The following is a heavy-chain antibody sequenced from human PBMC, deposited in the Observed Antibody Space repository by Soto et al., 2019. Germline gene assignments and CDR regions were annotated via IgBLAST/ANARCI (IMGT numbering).Heavy chain of an antibody. D-gene: IGHD3-9*01. CDR3: ARGDDIVTGPIFEY. Sequence: EVQLLESGGALVQPGGSLKLSCAASGFTFSIYSMSWVRQAPGKGLEWVSSVSGSGGSTYYADSVKGRFTISRDNSWNTLSLQMNSLRADDTAVYYCARGDDIVTGPIFEYWGQGTLVTVSS. CDR2: VSGSGGST. J-gene: IGHJ4*02. CDR1: GFTFSIYS. V-gene: IGHV3-23*01.